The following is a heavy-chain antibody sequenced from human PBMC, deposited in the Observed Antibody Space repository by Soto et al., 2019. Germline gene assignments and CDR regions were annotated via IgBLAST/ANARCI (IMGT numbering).Heavy chain of an antibody. CDR2: ISYDGSNK. D-gene: IGHD3-10*01. Sequence: GGSLRLSCAASGFTFSSYAMHWVRQAPGKGLEWVAVISYDGSNKYYADSVKGRFTISRDNSKNTLYLKMNSLRAEDTAVYYCARDIEYYGSGSYRWTPTFDPWGQGTLVTVSS. CDR3: ARDIEYYGSGSYRWTPTFDP. J-gene: IGHJ5*02. V-gene: IGHV3-30-3*01. CDR1: GFTFSSYA.